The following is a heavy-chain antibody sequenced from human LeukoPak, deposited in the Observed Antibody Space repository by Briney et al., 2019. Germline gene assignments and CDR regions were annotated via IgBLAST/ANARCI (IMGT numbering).Heavy chain of an antibody. V-gene: IGHV5-51*01. CDR2: IYPGDSDT. CDR3: ASQHATVTTLFGAFDI. CDR1: GYSFTSYW. Sequence: GESLKISCKGSGYSFTSYWIGWVRQMPGKGLEWMGIIYPGDSDTRYSPSFQGQVTISADKSISTAYLQWSSLKASDTAMYYCASQHATVTTLFGAFDIWGQGTMVTVSS. J-gene: IGHJ3*02. D-gene: IGHD4-17*01.